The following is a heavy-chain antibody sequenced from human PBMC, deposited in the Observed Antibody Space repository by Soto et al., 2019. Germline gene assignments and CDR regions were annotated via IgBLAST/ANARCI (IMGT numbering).Heavy chain of an antibody. D-gene: IGHD1-26*01. CDR1: GFTFSDYY. J-gene: IGHJ6*02. Sequence: GGSLRLSCAASGFTFSDYYMSWIRQAPGKGLEWVSYISSSSSYTNYADSVKGRFTISRDNAKNSLYLQMNSLRAEDTAVYYCARAQIVGATPLELFYYYYGMDVWGQGTTVTVSS. CDR3: ARAQIVGATPLELFYYYYGMDV. V-gene: IGHV3-11*06. CDR2: ISSSSSYT.